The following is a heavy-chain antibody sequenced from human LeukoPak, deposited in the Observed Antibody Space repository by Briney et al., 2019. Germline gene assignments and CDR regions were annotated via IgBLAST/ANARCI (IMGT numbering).Heavy chain of an antibody. J-gene: IGHJ4*02. V-gene: IGHV3-30-3*01. CDR2: ISYDGSNK. Sequence: GGSLRLSCAASGFTFSSYAMHWVRQAPGKGLEWVAVISYDGSNKYYADSVKGRFTISRDNSKNTLYLQMNSLRAEDTAVYYCAKGVGGGVTPIVVVPAATNWGQGTLVTVSS. D-gene: IGHD2-2*01. CDR1: GFTFSSYA. CDR3: AKGVGGGVTPIVVVPAATN.